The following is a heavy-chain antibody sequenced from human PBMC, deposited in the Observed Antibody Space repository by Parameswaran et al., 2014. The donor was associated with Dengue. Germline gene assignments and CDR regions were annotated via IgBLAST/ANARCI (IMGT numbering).Heavy chain of an antibody. CDR3: ARARWLVYSDY. V-gene: IGHV3-48*03. D-gene: IGHD6-19*01. CDR1: GFTLRSYE. J-gene: IGHJ4*02. CDR2: ISGSGNTI. Sequence: GSLRLSCEVSGFTLRSYEMNWVRQAPGKGLEWVSYISGSGNTIYYADSVKGRFTISRDNAKNSLYLQMDSLRAEDTATYYCARARWLVYSDYWGQGTLVTVSS.